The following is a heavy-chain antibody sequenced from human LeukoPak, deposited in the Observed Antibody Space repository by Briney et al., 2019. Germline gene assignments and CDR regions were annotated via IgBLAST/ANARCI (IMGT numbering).Heavy chain of an antibody. CDR2: INPDSGGT. CDR1: GYTFTDYY. V-gene: IGHV1-2*02. CDR3: ARPFIETPSLGALDY. Sequence: ASVKVSCKASGYTFTDYYMHWVRQAPGQGLEWMGWINPDSGGTDYAQNFQGRVTMTRDTSISTAYMELSRLRSDDTAVYYCARPFIETPSLGALDYWGQGTLVTVSS. J-gene: IGHJ4*02. D-gene: IGHD4-23*01.